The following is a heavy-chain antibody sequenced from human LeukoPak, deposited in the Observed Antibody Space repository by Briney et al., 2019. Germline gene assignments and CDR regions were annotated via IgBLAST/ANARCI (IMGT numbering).Heavy chain of an antibody. J-gene: IGHJ4*02. CDR1: GFTFSSYA. Sequence: GGSLRLSCAASGFTFSSYAMHWVRQAPGKGLEWVAVISYDGSNKYYADSVKGRFTISRDNSKNTLYLQMNSLRAEDTAVYYCARATDYDSLDYWGQGTLVTVSS. CDR2: ISYDGSNK. V-gene: IGHV3-30-3*01. CDR3: ARATDYDSLDY. D-gene: IGHD3-22*01.